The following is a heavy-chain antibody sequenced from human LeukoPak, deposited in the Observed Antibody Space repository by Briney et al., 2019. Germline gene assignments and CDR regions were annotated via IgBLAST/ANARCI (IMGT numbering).Heavy chain of an antibody. CDR2: ISYDGSNK. Sequence: GGSLRLSCVASGFTFSNYYMHWVRQAPGKGLEWVAVISYDGSNKYYADSVKGRFTISRDNSKNTLYLQMNSLRAEDTAVYYCVRGFDYWGQGTLVTVSS. CDR3: VRGFDY. CDR1: GFTFSNYY. J-gene: IGHJ4*02. V-gene: IGHV3-30*03.